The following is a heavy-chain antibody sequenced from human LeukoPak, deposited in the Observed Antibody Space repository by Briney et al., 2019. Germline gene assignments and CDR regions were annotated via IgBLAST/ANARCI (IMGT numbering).Heavy chain of an antibody. V-gene: IGHV1-3*01. Sequence: VASVKVSCKASGYTFSTCSMHWVRQAPGQRLEWMGWINAGNGNTKYSQKFQGRVTITRDTSASTAYMELSSLRSEDTAVYYCARALHDCSSTSCYTLFDYWGQGTLVTVSS. D-gene: IGHD2-2*02. J-gene: IGHJ4*02. CDR1: GYTFSTCS. CDR3: ARALHDCSSTSCYTLFDY. CDR2: INAGNGNT.